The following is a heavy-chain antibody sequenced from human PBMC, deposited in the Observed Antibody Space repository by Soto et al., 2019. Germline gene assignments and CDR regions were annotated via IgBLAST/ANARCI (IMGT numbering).Heavy chain of an antibody. J-gene: IGHJ4*02. V-gene: IGHV3-43*01. CDR2: ISWDGGST. Sequence: PGESLRLSCASSGFTFDDYTMHWVRQAPGKGLEWVSLISWDGGSTYYADSVKGRFTISRDNSKNSLYLQMNSLRTEDTALYYCAKDSKIVVVPAATPCGPYLDYWGQGTLVTVSS. CDR1: GFTFDDYT. D-gene: IGHD2-2*01. CDR3: AKDSKIVVVPAATPCGPYLDY.